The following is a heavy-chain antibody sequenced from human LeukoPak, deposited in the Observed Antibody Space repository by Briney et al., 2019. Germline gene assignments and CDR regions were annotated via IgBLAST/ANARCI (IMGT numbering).Heavy chain of an antibody. D-gene: IGHD3-22*01. CDR1: GFTFSDFY. Sequence: GGSLRPSCAASGFTFSDFYMSWLRQAPGKGLEWVSYISSSGTTISFADSVKGRFTISRGNAKNSLYLQMNSLRAEDTAVYYCATGSSYYLNWGQGTLVTVSS. J-gene: IGHJ4*02. CDR2: ISSSGTTI. CDR3: ATGSSYYLN. V-gene: IGHV3-11*01.